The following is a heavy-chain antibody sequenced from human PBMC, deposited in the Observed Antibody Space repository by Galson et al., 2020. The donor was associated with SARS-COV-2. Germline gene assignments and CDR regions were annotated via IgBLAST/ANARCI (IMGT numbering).Heavy chain of an antibody. CDR3: AKGTLYYYNSGSYRFDS. CDR2: INPNSGST. D-gene: IGHD3-10*01. CDR1: GYSFTGYY. V-gene: IGHV1-2*02. J-gene: IGHJ4*02. Sequence: ASVKVSCKASGYSFTGYYMHWVRKAPGQGLEWMGWINPNSGSTSYAQNFQDRVTMTRDTSINTAYMELSRLRSEDMAVYYCAKGTLYYYNSGSYRFDSWGQGTLVTVSS.